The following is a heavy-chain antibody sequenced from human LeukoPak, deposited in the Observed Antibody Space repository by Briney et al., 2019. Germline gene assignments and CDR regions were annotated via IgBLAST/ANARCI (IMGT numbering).Heavy chain of an antibody. J-gene: IGHJ6*03. D-gene: IGHD5-18*01. CDR3: ARTYRYGSFPVYHFYMDV. Sequence: PSETLSLTCTVSGGSISSYYWSWIRQPAGKGLEWIGRIYTSGSTNYNPSLKSRVTMSVGTSKNQFSLKLSSVTAADTAVYYCARTYRYGSFPVYHFYMDVWGKGTTVTVSS. V-gene: IGHV4-4*07. CDR1: GGSISSYY. CDR2: IYTSGST.